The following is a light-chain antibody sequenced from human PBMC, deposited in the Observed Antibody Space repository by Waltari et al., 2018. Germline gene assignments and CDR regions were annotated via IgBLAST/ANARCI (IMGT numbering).Light chain of an antibody. J-gene: IGKJ5*01. CDR1: QGFSNW. CDR3: QQANSFPIT. V-gene: IGKV1-12*01. CDR2: AAS. Sequence: DIQMTPSPSSVSASVVDRVSITCRASQGFSNWLVWYQQKPGKAPKLLIYAASSLQSGVPSRFSGSGSGTDFTLTISSLQPEDFATYYCQQANSFPITFGQGTRLEIK.